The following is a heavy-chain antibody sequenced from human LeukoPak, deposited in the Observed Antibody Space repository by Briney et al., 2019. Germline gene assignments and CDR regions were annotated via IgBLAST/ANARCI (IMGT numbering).Heavy chain of an antibody. D-gene: IGHD3-9*01. V-gene: IGHV4-61*01. CDR2: IYYSGST. CDR1: GYSISSGYY. J-gene: IGHJ4*02. Sequence: TSETLSLTCAVSGYSISSGYYWGWIRQPPGKGLEWIGYIYYSGSTNYNPSLKSRVTISVDTSKNQFSLKLSSVTAADTAVYYCARSSYYDILTGYYNFDYWGQGTLVTVSS. CDR3: ARSSYYDILTGYYNFDY.